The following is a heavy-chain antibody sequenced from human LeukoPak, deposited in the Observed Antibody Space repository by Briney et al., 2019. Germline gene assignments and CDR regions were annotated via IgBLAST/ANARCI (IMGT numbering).Heavy chain of an antibody. CDR2: INYDGNST. D-gene: IGHD2-15*01. CDR1: GFTFSRYW. V-gene: IGHV3-74*01. J-gene: IGHJ4*02. Sequence: PGGSLRLSCAASGFTFSRYWMNWVRQAPGKGLVWVSRINYDGNSTSYADSVKGRFTISRDNARNTLYLQMSSLRAEDTAVYFCAKGDCGGTCLLIDNWGQGTLVTVSS. CDR3: AKGDCGGTCLLIDN.